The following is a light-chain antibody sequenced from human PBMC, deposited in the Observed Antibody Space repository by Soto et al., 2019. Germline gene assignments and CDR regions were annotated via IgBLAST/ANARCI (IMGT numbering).Light chain of an antibody. J-gene: IGKJ1*01. CDR1: QSVSSSY. CDR3: QQYGSSPWT. Sequence: EIVLTQSPGTLFLSQGERATLSCRASQSVSSSYLAWYQQKPGQAPRLLIYGASSRATGIPDRFSGSGSGTDFTLTISRLEPEDFAVYYCQQYGSSPWTFGQGTKV. CDR2: GAS. V-gene: IGKV3-20*01.